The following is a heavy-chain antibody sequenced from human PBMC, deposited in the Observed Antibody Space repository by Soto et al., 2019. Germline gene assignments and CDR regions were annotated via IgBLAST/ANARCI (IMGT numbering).Heavy chain of an antibody. CDR2: TYYSGNT. V-gene: IGHV4-30-2*03. CDR3: ARHGLRGATPNNWFDP. Sequence: SETLSLTCAVSGDTISTGGYSWAWIRQPPGKPLEWIGHTYYSGNTYYNPSLKSRVTLFVDTSNNQFSLKLSSVTAADTSVYYCARHGLRGATPNNWFDPWGQGTLVTVSS. CDR1: GDTISTGGYS. D-gene: IGHD2-2*03. J-gene: IGHJ5*02.